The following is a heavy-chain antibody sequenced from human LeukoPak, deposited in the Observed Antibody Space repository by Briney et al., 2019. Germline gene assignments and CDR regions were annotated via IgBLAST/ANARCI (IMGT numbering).Heavy chain of an antibody. CDR3: ARRQYSGYDFDF. V-gene: IGHV5-51*01. CDR1: GYIFTNYW. Sequence: GESLKISCKASGYIFTNYWIGWVRQMPGKGLEWMGIIYPRDSDTRYSPSLQGQVTVSADKSISTAYLQWNTLEASDTAMYYCARRQYSGYDFDFWGQGTLVTVSS. D-gene: IGHD5-12*01. J-gene: IGHJ4*02. CDR2: IYPRDSDT.